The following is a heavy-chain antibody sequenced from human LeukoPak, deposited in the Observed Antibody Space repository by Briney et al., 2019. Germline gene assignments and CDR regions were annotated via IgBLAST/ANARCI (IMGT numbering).Heavy chain of an antibody. V-gene: IGHV3-33*06. Sequence: PGRSLRLSCAASGFTFSSYGMYWVRQAPGKGLEWVAVIWYDGSNKYYEDSVKGRFTISRDNSKNTLYLQMNSLRAEDTAVYYCAKGPSDTAVATAFDYWGQGTLVTVSS. J-gene: IGHJ4*02. CDR2: IWYDGSNK. CDR3: AKGPSDTAVATAFDY. D-gene: IGHD5-18*01. CDR1: GFTFSSYG.